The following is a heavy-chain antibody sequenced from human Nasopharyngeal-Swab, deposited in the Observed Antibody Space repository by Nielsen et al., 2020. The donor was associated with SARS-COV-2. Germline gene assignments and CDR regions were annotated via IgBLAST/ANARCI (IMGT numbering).Heavy chain of an antibody. Sequence: GESLKISCAASGFTFSDYYMSWIRQAPGKGPEWVSYISSSGSTIYYADSVKGRFTISRDNAKNSLYLQMNSLRAEDTAVYYCARDQKSPLGGTNWFDPWGQGTLVTVSS. CDR3: ARDQKSPLGGTNWFDP. CDR1: GFTFSDYY. D-gene: IGHD2-15*01. CDR2: ISSSGSTI. J-gene: IGHJ5*02. V-gene: IGHV3-11*01.